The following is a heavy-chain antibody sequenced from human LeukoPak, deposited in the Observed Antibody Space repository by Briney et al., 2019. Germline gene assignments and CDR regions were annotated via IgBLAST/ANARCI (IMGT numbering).Heavy chain of an antibody. J-gene: IGHJ6*02. V-gene: IGHV1-18*01. Sequence: ASVKVSCKASGYTFTSYGISWVRQAPGQGVEWMGWISAYNGNTNYAQKLQGRVTMTRNTSISTAYMELSSLRSEDTAVYYCARTYYDFWSGYWYYHYYGMDVWGQGTTVTVSS. CDR1: GYTFTSYG. CDR2: ISAYNGNT. D-gene: IGHD3-3*01. CDR3: ARTYYDFWSGYWYYHYYGMDV.